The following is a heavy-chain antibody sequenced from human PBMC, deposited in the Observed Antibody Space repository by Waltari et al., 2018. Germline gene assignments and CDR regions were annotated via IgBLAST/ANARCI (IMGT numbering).Heavy chain of an antibody. V-gene: IGHV5-51*01. Sequence: EVQLVQSGAEVKKPGESLKISCKGSGYSFTSYWIGWVRQMPGKGLEWMVLILPDEADTRYSPSFHGLVTISADKSISTAYLQWSSPQASDTAMYHCARLIRYIDWSQWDYWGQGTLVTVSS. J-gene: IGHJ4*02. CDR2: ILPDEADT. CDR1: GYSFTSYW. D-gene: IGHD3-9*01. CDR3: ARLIRYIDWSQWDY.